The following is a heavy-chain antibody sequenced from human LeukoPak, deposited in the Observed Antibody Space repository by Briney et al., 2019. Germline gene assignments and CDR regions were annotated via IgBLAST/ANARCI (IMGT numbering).Heavy chain of an antibody. Sequence: GSLRLSCAASGFSFSYYGMHWARQAPGKGLEWVAFIRFDGSNKYYTDSVKGRFTISRDNSKNTVYLQMNSLRTEDTAVYYCARDRGGQGDGYNKYFDYWGQGTLVTVSS. CDR3: ARDRGGQGDGYNKYFDY. V-gene: IGHV3-30*02. CDR2: IRFDGSNK. CDR1: GFSFSYYG. J-gene: IGHJ4*02. D-gene: IGHD5-24*01.